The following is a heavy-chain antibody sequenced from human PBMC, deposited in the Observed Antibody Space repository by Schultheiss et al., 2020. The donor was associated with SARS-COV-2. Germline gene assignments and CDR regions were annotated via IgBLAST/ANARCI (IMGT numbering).Heavy chain of an antibody. D-gene: IGHD4-17*01. CDR2: IYYSGST. CDR1: GGSISSSSYY. Sequence: SETLSLTCTVSGGSISSSSYYWGWIRQPPGKGLEWIGSIYYSGSTYYNPSLKSRVTISVDTSKNQFSLKLSSVTAADTAVYYCARLYCDYPLAGGGYWGQGTLVTVSS. CDR3: ARLYCDYPLAGGGY. J-gene: IGHJ4*02. V-gene: IGHV4-39*01.